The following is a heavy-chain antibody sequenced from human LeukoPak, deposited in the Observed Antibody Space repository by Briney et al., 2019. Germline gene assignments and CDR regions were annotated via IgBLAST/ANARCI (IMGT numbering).Heavy chain of an antibody. Sequence: PGGSLRLSCAASGFPVASSYMTGVRQAPGKGREWVACFSSGESTYYADSVKGRVTISRDASKNTVHLEMERLRADDTAMYYCARALGSGAYYGRGQGTLVTISS. CDR1: GFPVASSY. CDR2: FSSGEST. V-gene: IGHV3-53*01. CDR3: ARALGSGAYYG. J-gene: IGHJ4*02. D-gene: IGHD4/OR15-4a*01.